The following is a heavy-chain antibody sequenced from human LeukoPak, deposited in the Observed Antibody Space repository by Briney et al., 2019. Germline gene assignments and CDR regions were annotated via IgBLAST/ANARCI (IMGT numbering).Heavy chain of an antibody. Sequence: GGSLRLSCAASGFTFSSYSMNWLRQAPGKGLEWVSSISSSSSYIYYADSVKGRFTISRDNAKNSLYLQMNSLRAEDTAVYYCARGPTDIVLMMYAIGGFDYWGQGTLVTVSS. V-gene: IGHV3-21*01. CDR3: ARGPTDIVLMMYAIGGFDY. D-gene: IGHD2-8*01. CDR2: ISSSSSYI. J-gene: IGHJ4*02. CDR1: GFTFSSYS.